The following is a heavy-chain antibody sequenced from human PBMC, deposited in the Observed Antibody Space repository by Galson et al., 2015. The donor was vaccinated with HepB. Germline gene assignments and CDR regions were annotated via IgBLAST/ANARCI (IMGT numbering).Heavy chain of an antibody. D-gene: IGHD6-19*01. Sequence: QSGAEVKKPGESLRISCKGSGYSSTSYWISWVRQMPGKGLEWMGRIDPSDSYTNYSPSFQGHVTISADKSISTAYLQWSSLKASDTAMYYCASCPKNYIEQWLGNYGMDVWGQGTTVTVSS. J-gene: IGHJ6*02. CDR3: ASCPKNYIEQWLGNYGMDV. CDR2: IDPSDSYT. CDR1: GYSSTSYW. V-gene: IGHV5-10-1*01.